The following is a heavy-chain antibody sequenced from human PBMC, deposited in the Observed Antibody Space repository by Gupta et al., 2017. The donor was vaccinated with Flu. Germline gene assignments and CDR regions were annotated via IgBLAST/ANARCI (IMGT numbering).Heavy chain of an antibody. CDR2: ISNDGISK. D-gene: IGHD3-9*01. J-gene: IGHJ4*02. CDR1: GFTFNNYG. V-gene: IGHV3-30*18. CDR3: AKILWTFDILTGYADH. Sequence: QVHLVESGGGVVKPGGSLRLSCAASGFTFNNYGFHWVRQAPGKGLEWVAVISNDGISKYYGESVKGRFTLSRDNSKNTLYLQMNSLRPEDTAFYHCAKILWTFDILTGYADHWGQGALVTVSS.